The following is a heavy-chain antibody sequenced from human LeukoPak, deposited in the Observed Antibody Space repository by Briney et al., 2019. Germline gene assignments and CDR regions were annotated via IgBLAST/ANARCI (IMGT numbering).Heavy chain of an antibody. V-gene: IGHV3-30*04. CDR1: GFTFSSYA. J-gene: IGHJ4*02. CDR3: ARGESSFAMVRGGAFDY. D-gene: IGHD3-10*01. CDR2: ISYDGSNK. Sequence: GGSLRLSCAASGFTFSSYAMHWVRQAPGKGLEWVAVISYDGSNKYYADSVKGRFTISRDNAKNSLYLQMNSLRAEDTAVYYCARGESSFAMVRGGAFDYWGQGTLVTVSS.